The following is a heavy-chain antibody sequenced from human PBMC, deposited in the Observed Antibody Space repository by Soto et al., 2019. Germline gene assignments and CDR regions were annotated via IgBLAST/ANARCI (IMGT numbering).Heavy chain of an antibody. Sequence: EVQLVESGGGLVQPGGSLRLSCAASGFTFSNYWMHWVRQAPGKGLVWVSRIKSDGSSTNYADSAKGRFTSSRDNAKNTLYLQLNSLRVEDTAVYYCARGNNGMDVWGQGTTVTVSS. CDR3: ARGNNGMDV. CDR2: IKSDGSST. J-gene: IGHJ6*02. CDR1: GFTFSNYW. V-gene: IGHV3-74*01.